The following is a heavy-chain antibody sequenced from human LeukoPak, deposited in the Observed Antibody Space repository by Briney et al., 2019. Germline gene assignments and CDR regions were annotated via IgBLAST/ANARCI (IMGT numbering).Heavy chain of an antibody. J-gene: IGHJ3*02. D-gene: IGHD3-10*01. CDR3: ARGSGASRPLNAFDI. Sequence: SETLSLTCTVSGGSISSGDYYWSWIRQPPGKGLEWIGYIYYSGSTYYNPSLKSRVTISVDTSKNQFSLKLSSVTAADTAVYYCARGSGASRPLNAFDIWGQGTMVTVSS. CDR2: IYYSGST. CDR1: GGSISSGDYY. V-gene: IGHV4-30-4*01.